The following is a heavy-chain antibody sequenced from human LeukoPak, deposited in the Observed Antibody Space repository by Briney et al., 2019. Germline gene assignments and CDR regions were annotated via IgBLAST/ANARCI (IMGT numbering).Heavy chain of an antibody. V-gene: IGHV3-21*01. CDR2: ISSSSSYI. CDR1: GFTFSSYS. CDR3: ASGAGDFDWPEFDP. D-gene: IGHD3-9*01. J-gene: IGHJ5*02. Sequence: GGSLRLSCAASGFTFSSYSMNWARQAPGKGLEWVSSISSSSSYIYYADSVKGRFTISRDNAKNSLYLQMNSLRAEDTAVYYCASGAGDFDWPEFDPWGQGTLVTVSS.